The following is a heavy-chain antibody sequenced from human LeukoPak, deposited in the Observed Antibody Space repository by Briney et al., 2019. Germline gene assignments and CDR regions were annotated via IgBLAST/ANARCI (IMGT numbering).Heavy chain of an antibody. V-gene: IGHV4-34*01. D-gene: IGHD3-9*01. CDR1: GGSFSGYY. CDR3: ARGLGDILTGYCKGPHFGY. J-gene: IGHJ4*02. CDR2: INHSGST. Sequence: SETLSLTCTVYGGSFSGYYWSWIRQPPGKGLEWIGEINHSGSTNYNPSLKSRVTISVDTSKNQFSLKLSSVTAADTAVYYCARGLGDILTGYCKGPHFGYWGQGTLVTVSS.